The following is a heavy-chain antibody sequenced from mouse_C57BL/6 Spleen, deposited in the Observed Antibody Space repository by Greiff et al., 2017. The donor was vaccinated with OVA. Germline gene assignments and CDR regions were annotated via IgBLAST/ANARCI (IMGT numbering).Heavy chain of an antibody. J-gene: IGHJ4*01. Sequence: VQLQQPGAELVRPGSSVKLSCKASGYTFTSYWMHWVKQRPIQGLEWIGNIDPSDSETHYNQKFKDKATLTVDKSSSTAYMQLSSLTSEDSAVYYCARSEEIYYDYDGYAMDYWGQGTSVTVSS. D-gene: IGHD2-4*01. CDR2: IDPSDSET. CDR1: GYTFTSYW. CDR3: ARSEEIYYDYDGYAMDY. V-gene: IGHV1-52*01.